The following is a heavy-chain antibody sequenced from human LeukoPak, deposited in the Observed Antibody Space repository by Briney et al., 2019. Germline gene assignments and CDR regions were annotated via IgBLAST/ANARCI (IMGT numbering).Heavy chain of an antibody. Sequence: SETLSLTCAVYGGSFSGYYWNWIRQPPGKGLEWIGEINHSGSTNYNPSLKSRVTISVDTSKNQFSLKLSSVTAADTAVYYCARYLPYWYFDLWGRGTLVTVSS. CDR3: ARYLPYWYFDL. V-gene: IGHV4-34*01. CDR1: GGSFSGYY. CDR2: INHSGST. J-gene: IGHJ2*01.